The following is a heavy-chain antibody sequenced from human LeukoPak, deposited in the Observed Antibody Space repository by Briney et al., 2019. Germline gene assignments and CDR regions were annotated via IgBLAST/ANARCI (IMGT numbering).Heavy chain of an antibody. CDR1: GFTFNTYW. CDR3: AKAADYDTDAFDI. CDR2: INSDGSST. J-gene: IGHJ3*02. Sequence: PGGSLRLSCAASGFTFNTYWMHWVRQAPGKGLVWVSRINSDGSSTNYADSVKGRFTISRDNAKNTLSLQMNSLGAEDTAVYYCAKAADYDTDAFDIWGQGTMVTVSS. D-gene: IGHD4/OR15-4a*01. V-gene: IGHV3-74*01.